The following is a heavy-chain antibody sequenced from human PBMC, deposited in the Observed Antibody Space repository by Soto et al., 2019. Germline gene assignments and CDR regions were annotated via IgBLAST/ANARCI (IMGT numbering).Heavy chain of an antibody. Sequence: QVQLQQWGAGLLKPSETLSLTCAVYGGSFSGYYWSWIRQPPGKGLEWIGEINHSGSTNYNPSLKSRVTISVDTSKNQFSLKLSSVTAADTAVYYSARTYYDSSGYLSSWGQGTLVTVSS. CDR1: GGSFSGYY. CDR2: INHSGST. V-gene: IGHV4-34*01. J-gene: IGHJ5*02. CDR3: ARTYYDSSGYLSS. D-gene: IGHD3-22*01.